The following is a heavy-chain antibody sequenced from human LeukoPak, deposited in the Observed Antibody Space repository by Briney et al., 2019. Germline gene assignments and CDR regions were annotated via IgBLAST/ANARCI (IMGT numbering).Heavy chain of an antibody. J-gene: IGHJ4*02. V-gene: IGHV3-30-3*01. CDR3: ARGPRDIVVVDAHYFDY. Sequence: GGSLRLSCAASGFTFSSYAMHWVRQAPGKGLEWVAIISYDGSNKYCADSVKGRFTISRDNSKNTLYLQMNSLRAGDTAVYYCARGPRDIVVVDAHYFDYWGQGTLVTVSS. D-gene: IGHD2-15*01. CDR1: GFTFSSYA. CDR2: ISYDGSNK.